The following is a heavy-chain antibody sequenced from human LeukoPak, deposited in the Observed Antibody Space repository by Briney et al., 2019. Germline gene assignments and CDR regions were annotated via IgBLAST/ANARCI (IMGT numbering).Heavy chain of an antibody. CDR2: ISGSGGST. V-gene: IGHV3-23*01. J-gene: IGHJ5*02. D-gene: IGHD6-19*01. Sequence: GGSLRLSCAASGFTFSSYAMSWVRQAPGKGLEWVSAISGSGGSTYYADSVKGRFTISRDNSKNTLYLQMNSLRAEDTAVYYCANGYNSGWYAPWGQGTLVTVSS. CDR3: ANGYNSGWYAP. CDR1: GFTFSSYA.